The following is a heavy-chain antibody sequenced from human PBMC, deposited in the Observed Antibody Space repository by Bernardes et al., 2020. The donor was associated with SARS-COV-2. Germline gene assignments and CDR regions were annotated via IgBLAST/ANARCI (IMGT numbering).Heavy chain of an antibody. Sequence: AARQVSCKASGYNFIAFGFSWVRQAPGQGLEWMGWISGYNGNTAYAQQLQGRVTMTRDRSTSTVYMELRSLTSDDTAVYYCAREGVVVAANPRNYYGMDVWGQGTTVIVS. D-gene: IGHD2-15*01. V-gene: IGHV1-18*04. CDR3: AREGVVVAANPRNYYGMDV. J-gene: IGHJ6*02. CDR1: GYNFIAFG. CDR2: ISGYNGNT.